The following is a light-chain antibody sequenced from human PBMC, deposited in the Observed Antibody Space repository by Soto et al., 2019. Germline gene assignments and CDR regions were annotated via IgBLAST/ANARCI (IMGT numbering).Light chain of an antibody. J-gene: IGLJ1*01. CDR3: QSYDSSLSGYV. CDR1: SSNIGANYD. V-gene: IGLV1-40*01. CDR2: TNS. Sequence: QSVLTQPPSVSGAPGQRVTISCTGSSSNIGANYDVHWYQHLPGTAPKLLIYTNSNRPSGVPDRFSGSKSGTSASLAITGLQAEDGADYYCQSYDSSLSGYVVGTGTKVTVL.